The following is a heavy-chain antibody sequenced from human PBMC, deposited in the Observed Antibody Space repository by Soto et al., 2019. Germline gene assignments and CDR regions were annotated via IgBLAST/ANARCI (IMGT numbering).Heavy chain of an antibody. CDR2: IIDSGGST. D-gene: IGHD1-26*01. CDR3: GKGRSYYYYYGVDV. Sequence: EVHLLESGGALVQPGGSLRLSCAASGFTFSSCAMGWVRQAPGKGLEWVSDIIDSGGSTYYADAVKGRFTISRDNSKSTLYLQMNSLRDEDTAVYYFGKGRSYYYYYGVDVWGQGTTVTVSS. CDR1: GFTFSSCA. J-gene: IGHJ6*02. V-gene: IGHV3-23*01.